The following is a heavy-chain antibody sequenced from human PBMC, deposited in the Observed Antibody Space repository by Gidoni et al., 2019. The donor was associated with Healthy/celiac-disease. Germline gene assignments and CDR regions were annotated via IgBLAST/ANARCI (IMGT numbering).Heavy chain of an antibody. CDR1: GFTFSSYS. CDR3: ARKVTSDAFDI. Sequence: EVQLVESGGGLVKPGGSLRLSCAASGFTFSSYSMNWVRQAPGKGLEWVSSISSSSSYIYYADSVKGRFTIPRDNAKNSLYLQMNSLRAEDTAVYYCARKVTSDAFDIWGQGTMVTVSS. J-gene: IGHJ3*02. V-gene: IGHV3-21*01. D-gene: IGHD2-21*02. CDR2: ISSSSSYI.